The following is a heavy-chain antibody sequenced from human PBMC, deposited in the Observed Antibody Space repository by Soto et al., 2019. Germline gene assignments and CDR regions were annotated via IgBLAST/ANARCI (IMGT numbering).Heavy chain of an antibody. V-gene: IGHV1-69*01. J-gene: IGHJ4*02. CDR3: AQDYGHDCSGGNCYFYF. CDR2: IIPLFGTA. Sequence: QVQLVQSGAEVKKPGSSVKVSCKASGGTFSRYGINWVRQAPGHGLEWMGGIIPLFGTANYAQKFQGRVTITADESTSTAHMELRSLRSEDTAVYYCAQDYGHDCSGGNCYFYFWGQGTLVTVSS. CDR1: GGTFSRYG. D-gene: IGHD2-15*01.